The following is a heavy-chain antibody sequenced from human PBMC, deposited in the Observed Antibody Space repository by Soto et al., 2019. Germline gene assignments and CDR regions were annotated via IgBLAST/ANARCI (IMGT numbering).Heavy chain of an antibody. Sequence: PSETLSLTCAVSGGSISSGGYSWSWIRQPPGKGLEWIGYIYHSGSTYYNPSLKSRVTISVDRSKNQFSLKLSSVTAADTAVYYCARAAVVRVQVWFDPWGQGTLVTVSS. CDR3: ARAAVVRVQVWFDP. V-gene: IGHV4-30-2*01. J-gene: IGHJ5*02. CDR1: GGSISSGGYS. D-gene: IGHD2-15*01. CDR2: IYHSGST.